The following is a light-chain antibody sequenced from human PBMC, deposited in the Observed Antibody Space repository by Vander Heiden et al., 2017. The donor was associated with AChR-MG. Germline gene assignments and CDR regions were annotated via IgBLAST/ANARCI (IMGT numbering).Light chain of an antibody. V-gene: IGLV2-11*01. J-gene: IGLJ1*01. CDR1: SSDVGGYNY. Sequence: ALPHPRSVSGVPGQSVTISCTGTSSDVGGYNYVSWYQQHPGKAPKLMIYDVSKRPSGVPDRFSGSKSGNTASLTISGLQAEDEADYFCCSYAGSSYVFGTGTKVTVL. CDR2: DVS. CDR3: CSYAGSSYV.